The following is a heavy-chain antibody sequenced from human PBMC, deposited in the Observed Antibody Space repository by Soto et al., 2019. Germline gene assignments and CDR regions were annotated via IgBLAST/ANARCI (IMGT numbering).Heavy chain of an antibody. CDR1: GFSLSTSGVG. CDR3: ALAYYDYVWGSYRSRSWFDP. CDR2: IYWDDDK. J-gene: IGHJ5*02. D-gene: IGHD3-16*02. V-gene: IGHV2-5*02. Sequence: QITLKESGPPLVKPTQTLTLTCTFSGFSLSTSGVGVGWIRQPPGKALEWLALIYWDDDKRYSPSLKSRLTITKDTSKNQVVLTMTNMDPVDTATYYCALAYYDYVWGSYRSRSWFDPWGQGTLVTVSS.